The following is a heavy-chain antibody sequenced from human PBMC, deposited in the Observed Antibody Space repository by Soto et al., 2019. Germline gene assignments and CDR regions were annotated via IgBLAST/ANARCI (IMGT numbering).Heavy chain of an antibody. D-gene: IGHD2-2*01. V-gene: IGHV3-23*01. CDR2: LSDSGGHT. J-gene: IGHJ6*02. Sequence: EVQLLESGGGLVQPGGSLRLSCAESGFTFSLYAMTWVRQAPGKGLEWVSTLSDSGGHTYYADSVKGRFTISRDNPKNTLYLQMNSLRAEDTAVYYCAKDSQSVSVSAARVYGMDVWGQGTTVTVSS. CDR3: AKDSQSVSVSAARVYGMDV. CDR1: GFTFSLYA.